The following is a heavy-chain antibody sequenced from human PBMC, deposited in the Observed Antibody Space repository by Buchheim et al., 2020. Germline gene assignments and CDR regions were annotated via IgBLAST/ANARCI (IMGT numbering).Heavy chain of an antibody. D-gene: IGHD6-19*01. CDR2: IYYSGNI. CDR1: GGSIDTHF. Sequence: QVQLQESGPGLVKPSETLSPTCTVSGGSIDTHFWGWIRQPPGKGLEWIGYIYYSGNIKYSPSLKSRVTISGDTSKNQISLNLNSVTAADTAVDDCARARVSGGPNSYYFDYWGQGTL. CDR3: ARARVSGGPNSYYFDY. J-gene: IGHJ4*02. V-gene: IGHV4-59*11.